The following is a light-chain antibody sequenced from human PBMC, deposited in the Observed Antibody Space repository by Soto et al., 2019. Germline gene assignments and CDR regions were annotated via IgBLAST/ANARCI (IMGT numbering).Light chain of an antibody. Sequence: EIVMTQSPATLSVSPGERATFSCRASQSVSSNLAWYQQKPGQAPRLLIYGASIRATGIPARFSGSGSGTDFTLTISRLESEDFAVYYCQQRSNWPPLITFGQGTRLEI. J-gene: IGKJ5*01. CDR1: QSVSSN. V-gene: IGKV3-15*01. CDR2: GAS. CDR3: QQRSNWPPLIT.